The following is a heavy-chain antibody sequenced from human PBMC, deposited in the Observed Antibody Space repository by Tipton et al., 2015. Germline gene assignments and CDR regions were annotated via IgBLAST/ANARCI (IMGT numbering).Heavy chain of an antibody. CDR3: ARFSAVAGAYGNNYYGXXX. D-gene: IGHD6-19*01. CDR1: GGSVXXYX. CDR2: XXSRGSS. Sequence: TLSLTCSVSGGSVXXYXXXXXXXXXGXGXXXIGXXXSRGSSETNPSLRGQVTIFVDTSKNLFSLNLSAVTAADTAVYYCARFSAVAGAYGNNYYGXXXWGHGATVTV. V-gene: IGHV4-59*02. J-gene: IGHJ6*02.